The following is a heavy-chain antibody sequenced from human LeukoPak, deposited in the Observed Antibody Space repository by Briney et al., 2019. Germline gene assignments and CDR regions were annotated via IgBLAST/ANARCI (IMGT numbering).Heavy chain of an antibody. V-gene: IGHV1-69*05. CDR2: IIPIFGTA. CDR1: GGTFSSYA. J-gene: IGHJ4*02. Sequence: SVKVSCKASGGTFSSYAISWVRQAPGQGLEWMGGIIPIFGTANYAQKFQGRVTITTDESTSTAYMELSSLRSEDTAVYYCARGPFTIFGVVTQRPFDYWGQGTLVTVSS. CDR3: ARGPFTIFGVVTQRPFDY. D-gene: IGHD3-3*01.